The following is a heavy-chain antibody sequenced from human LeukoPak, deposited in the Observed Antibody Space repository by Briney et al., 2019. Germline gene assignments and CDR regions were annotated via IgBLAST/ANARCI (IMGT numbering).Heavy chain of an antibody. J-gene: IGHJ4*02. CDR3: ANGGRFGDD. Sequence: GGSLRLSCAASGFTFSSYGMSWVRQAPGKGLEWVAFIRYDESDKHYADSVKGRFTISRDNSKNTLYLQMNSLRAEDTAMYYCANGGRFGDDWGQGTLVTVSS. CDR1: GFTFSSYG. D-gene: IGHD2-15*01. V-gene: IGHV3-30*02. CDR2: IRYDESDK.